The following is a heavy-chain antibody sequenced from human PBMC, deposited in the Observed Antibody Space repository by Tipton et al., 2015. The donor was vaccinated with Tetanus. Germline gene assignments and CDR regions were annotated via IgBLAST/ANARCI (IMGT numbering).Heavy chain of an antibody. J-gene: IGHJ4*02. D-gene: IGHD4-11*01. V-gene: IGHV3-9*01. CDR2: ISWNGGTI. CDR1: GFRFDNHA. CDR3: ARDGWTTIQGKRIDS. Sequence: SLRLSCATSGFRFDNHAMHWVRQGPGKALEWVSGISWNGGTITYAASVKGRFTISRDNSKNSVHLQMDNVRPEDTAKYYCARDGWTTIQGKRIDSWGPGALVTVS.